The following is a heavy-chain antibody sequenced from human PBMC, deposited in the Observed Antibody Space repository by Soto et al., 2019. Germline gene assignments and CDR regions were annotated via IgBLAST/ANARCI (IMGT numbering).Heavy chain of an antibody. CDR1: GNTFSNYA. D-gene: IGHD1-1*01. J-gene: IGHJ4*02. CDR3: ASKTAGNGHNSF. CDR2: ILPIFGTP. V-gene: IGHV1-69*13. Sequence: GASVKVSCKASGNTFSNYAFTWVRQARGQGLEWVGGILPIFGTPTYAPRFLGRVTITADESTSTAYMDLSSLTSEGTAVYFCASKTAGNGHNSFWGQGTMVTVSS.